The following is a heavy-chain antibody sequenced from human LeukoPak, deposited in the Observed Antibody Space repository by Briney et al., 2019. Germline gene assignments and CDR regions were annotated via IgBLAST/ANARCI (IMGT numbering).Heavy chain of an antibody. V-gene: IGHV3-23*01. Sequence: PGGSLRLSCTTSKLNFNSYGMTWVRQAPGKGLEWVSSISGSGGSTQYAASVQGRFTISRDNSKNTLYLQMNSLRAEDTAVYYCAKDQYIVVATRDAFDIWGQGTMVTVSS. CDR1: KLNFNSYG. J-gene: IGHJ3*02. CDR3: AKDQYIVVATRDAFDI. D-gene: IGHD5-12*01. CDR2: ISGSGGST.